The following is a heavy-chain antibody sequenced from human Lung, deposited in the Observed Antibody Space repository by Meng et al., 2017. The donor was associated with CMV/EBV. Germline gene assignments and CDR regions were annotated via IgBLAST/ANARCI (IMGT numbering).Heavy chain of an antibody. CDR3: ARQGITIFGVDYYYYYGMDV. V-gene: IGHV5-51*01. CDR2: IYPGDSDT. CDR1: GYSFTSYW. D-gene: IGHD3-3*01. Sequence: KVSCKGSGYSFTSYWIGWVRQMPGKGLEWMGIIYPGDSDTRYSPSFQGQVTISADKSISTAYLQWSSLKASDTAMYYCARQGITIFGVDYYYYYGMDVWGQGTTVXSP. J-gene: IGHJ6*02.